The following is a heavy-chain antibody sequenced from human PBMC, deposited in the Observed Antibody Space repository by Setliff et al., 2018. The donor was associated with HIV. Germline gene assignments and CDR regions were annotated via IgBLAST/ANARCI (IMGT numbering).Heavy chain of an antibody. CDR1: GYTSTSYD. CDR2: MNPDSGNT. J-gene: IGHJ6*03. CDR3: ARTRIGGSSVYYYYYMDV. Sequence: GASVKVSCKASGYTSTSYDINWVRQATGQGLEWMGWMNPDSGNTGSAQNFQGRLTITWNTSTSTAYMELGSLGFDDTAVYFCARTRIGGSSVYYYYYMDVWGQGTAVTVSS. V-gene: IGHV1-8*01. D-gene: IGHD2-15*01.